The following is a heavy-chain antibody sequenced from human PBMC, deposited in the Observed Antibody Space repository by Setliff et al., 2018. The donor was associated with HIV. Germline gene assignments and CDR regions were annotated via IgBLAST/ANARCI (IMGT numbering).Heavy chain of an antibody. J-gene: IGHJ3*02. CDR3: ARDRSSGYYYPDAFDI. CDR2: ISGSADNT. CDR1: GFTFSSYA. Sequence: GGSLRLSCAASGFTFSSYAMNWVRQAPGKGLEWVSTISGSADNTYYADSVKGRFTISRDNSKNTLYLQMNSLRAEDTAVYYCARDRSSGYYYPDAFDIWGQGTMVTVSS. D-gene: IGHD3-22*01. V-gene: IGHV3-23*01.